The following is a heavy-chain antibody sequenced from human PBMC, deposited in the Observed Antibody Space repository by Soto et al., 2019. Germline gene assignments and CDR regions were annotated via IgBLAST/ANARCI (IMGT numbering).Heavy chain of an antibody. D-gene: IGHD3-3*01. CDR1: GFTFSTYA. CDR3: ARDGVAMEPYLGLAGY. CDR2: MSGSGNNI. V-gene: IGHV3-23*01. Sequence: PGGSLRLSCAASGFTFSTYAMSWVRQAPGKGLEWVSAMSGSGNNIYYADSVKGRFTISRDNSKNTLYLQMNSLRAEDTAVYYCARDGVAMEPYLGLAGYWGQGTLVTVSS. J-gene: IGHJ4*02.